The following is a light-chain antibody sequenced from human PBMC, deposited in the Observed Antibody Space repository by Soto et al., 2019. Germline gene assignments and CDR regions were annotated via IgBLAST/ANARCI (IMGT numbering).Light chain of an antibody. CDR3: ASYTPSSALDV. J-gene: IGLJ1*01. V-gene: IGLV2-8*01. Sequence: QSVLTQPPSASGSPGQSVTISCTGTRDDVGGYNYVSWFQHHPGKAPKLMIYEVYKRPSGVPARFSGSKSGNTASLTVSGLQAGDEADYYCASYTPSSALDVFGTGTKVTVL. CDR1: RDDVGGYNY. CDR2: EVY.